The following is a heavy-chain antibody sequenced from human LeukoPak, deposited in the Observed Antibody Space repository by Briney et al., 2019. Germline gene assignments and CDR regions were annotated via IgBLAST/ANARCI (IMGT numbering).Heavy chain of an antibody. CDR2: ISSSGSTI. CDR3: ARVCYDFWSGYLVFDY. Sequence: PGGSLRLSCAASGFTFSDFYMSWIRQAPGKGLEWVSYISSSGSTIYYADSVKGRFTISRDNAKNSLYLQMNSLRAEDTAVYYCARVCYDFWSGYLVFDYWGQGTLVTVSS. CDR1: GFTFSDFY. J-gene: IGHJ4*02. V-gene: IGHV3-11*01. D-gene: IGHD3-3*01.